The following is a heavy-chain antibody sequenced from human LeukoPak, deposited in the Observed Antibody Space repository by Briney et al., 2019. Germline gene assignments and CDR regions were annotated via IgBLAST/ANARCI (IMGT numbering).Heavy chain of an antibody. Sequence: GGSLRLSCAASGFTFSRYGMHWVRQAPGKWLEWVAFIRYDGSTKYYADSVKGRLTISRDNSKNTLYLQMNSLRAEDTAVYYCAKYSGYEYYYHYYMDVWGKGTTVTISS. CDR1: GFTFSRYG. CDR2: IRYDGSTK. V-gene: IGHV3-30*02. D-gene: IGHD5-12*01. J-gene: IGHJ6*03. CDR3: AKYSGYEYYYHYYMDV.